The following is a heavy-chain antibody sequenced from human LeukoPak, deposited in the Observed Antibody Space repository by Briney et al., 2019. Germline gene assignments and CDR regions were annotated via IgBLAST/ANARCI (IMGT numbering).Heavy chain of an antibody. J-gene: IGHJ4*02. CDR2: IRGFGGDK. CDR3: AKDSGFSVSYFSN. V-gene: IGHV3-23*01. Sequence: GGSLRLSCTASGFTFSHYGMRWVRQAPGKGLEWVADIRGFGGDKYYAGSVKCRFTISRDNSKNTLYLQMNSLRAEDTATYYCAKDSGFSVSYFSNWGQGILVTVSS. CDR1: GFTFSHYG. D-gene: IGHD1-26*01.